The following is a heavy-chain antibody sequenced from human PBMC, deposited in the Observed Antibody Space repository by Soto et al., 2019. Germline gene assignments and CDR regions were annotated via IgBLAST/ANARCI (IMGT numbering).Heavy chain of an antibody. CDR1: DGSISTRDYY. CDR3: VRHFARYMYYERFWAFDL. V-gene: IGHV4-39*01. Sequence: QRQLRESGPGLVKPSETLSLTCSVSDGSISTRDYYWGWIRQPPGKGLEWIASLSSGLSTYYSPYLQGRVTVGEDTSKNQIRLRLTSVTAADTDVYYCVRHFARYMYYERFWAFDLWGRGTLVTVSS. CDR2: LSSGLST. D-gene: IGHD2-8*01. J-gene: IGHJ2*01.